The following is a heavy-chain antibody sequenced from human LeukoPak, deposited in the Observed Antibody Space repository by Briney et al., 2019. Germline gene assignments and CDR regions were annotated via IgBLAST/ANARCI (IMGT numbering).Heavy chain of an antibody. J-gene: IGHJ4*02. CDR3: ARWIVVVPAADY. CDR1: GGSIISSSYY. Sequence: SETLSLTCTVSGGSIISSSYYWGWIRQPPGKGLEGIGSIYYSGSTYYNPSLKSRVTISVDTSKNQFSLKLSSVTAAATAVYYCARWIVVVPAADYWGQGTLVTVSS. CDR2: IYYSGST. V-gene: IGHV4-39*01. D-gene: IGHD2-2*01.